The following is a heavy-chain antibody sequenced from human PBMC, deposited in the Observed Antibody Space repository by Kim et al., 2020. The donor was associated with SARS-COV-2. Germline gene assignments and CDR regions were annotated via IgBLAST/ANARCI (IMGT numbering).Heavy chain of an antibody. CDR1: GFTFDGYW. CDR2: IKRDGSEI. CDR3: ARERYGDGDGSKSHFDV. J-gene: IGHJ2*01. D-gene: IGHD4-17*01. V-gene: IGHV3-7*03. Sequence: GGSLRLSCAASGFTFDGYWMTWVRQAPGKGLEWLANIKRDGSEIYYVDSVKGRFTISRDNAKKSLSLQMNSLRAEDTAVYYCARERYGDGDGSKSHFDVWASGTVVAIT.